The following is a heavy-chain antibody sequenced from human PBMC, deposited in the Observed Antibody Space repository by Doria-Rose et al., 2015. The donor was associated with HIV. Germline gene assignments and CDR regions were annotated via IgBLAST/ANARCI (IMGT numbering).Heavy chain of an antibody. Sequence: VQLVESGGGVVQPGRSLRLFCTASGFTFRSYGMHWVRQAPGKGLEWVAVISYDGSNKYYAAAVKGRSTISRDNSKNTLYLQMSSLRTEDAAVYYCAKDANFEYISSWADYWGQGTLVTVSS. CDR2: ISYDGSNK. D-gene: IGHD6-6*01. CDR3: AKDANFEYISSWADY. J-gene: IGHJ4*02. V-gene: IGHV3-30*18. CDR1: GFTFRSYG.